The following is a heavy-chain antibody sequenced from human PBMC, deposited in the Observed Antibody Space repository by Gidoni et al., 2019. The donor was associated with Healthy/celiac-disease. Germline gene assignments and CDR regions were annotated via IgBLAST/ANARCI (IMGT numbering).Heavy chain of an antibody. J-gene: IGHJ1*01. CDR1: GGSFSGYY. CDR3: ARGGYSYGLWLQH. V-gene: IGHV4-34*01. D-gene: IGHD5-18*01. Sequence: QVQLQQWGAGLLKPSETLSLTCAVYGGSFSGYYWSWIRQPPGKGLEWIGEINHSGSTNYNPSLKSRVTISVDTSKNQFSLKLSSVTAADTAVYYCARGGYSYGLWLQHWGQGTLVTVSS. CDR2: INHSGST.